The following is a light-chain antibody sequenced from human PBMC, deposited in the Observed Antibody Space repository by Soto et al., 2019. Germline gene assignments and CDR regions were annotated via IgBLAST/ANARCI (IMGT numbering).Light chain of an antibody. J-gene: IGLJ1*01. V-gene: IGLV2-14*03. CDR1: SSDVGGYNY. Sequence: QSVLTQPASASGSPGQSITITCTGTSSDVGGYNYVSWYQQHPGKAPKVLISDVSNRPSGISNRFSGSKSGNTASLTISGLQAEDEADYYCSSYTSIDTWVFRTGTKVTVL. CDR2: DVS. CDR3: SSYTSIDTWV.